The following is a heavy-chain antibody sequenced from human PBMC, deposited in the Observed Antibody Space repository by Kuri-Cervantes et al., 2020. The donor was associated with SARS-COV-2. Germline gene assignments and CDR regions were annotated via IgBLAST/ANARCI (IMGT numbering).Heavy chain of an antibody. V-gene: IGHV4-30-4*01. D-gene: IGHD1-7*01. CDR1: GASLSSADFY. Sequence: SETLSLTCTVSGASLSSADFYWSWIRQPPGKGLEWIGYIYFSGTTYYNPSLQSRVTISVDTSKNQFSLKLTSVTVADTAVYYCVSTETGNTNWFDPWGQGTLVPSPQ. CDR3: VSTETGNTNWFDP. J-gene: IGHJ5*02. CDR2: IYFSGTT.